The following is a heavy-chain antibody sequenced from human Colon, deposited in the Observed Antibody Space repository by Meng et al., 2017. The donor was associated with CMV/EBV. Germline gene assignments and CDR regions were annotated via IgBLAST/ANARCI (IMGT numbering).Heavy chain of an antibody. V-gene: IGHV6-1*01. CDR3: VRLRGNSWLDY. CDR2: TYYRSTWYN. D-gene: IGHD6-13*01. CDR1: GGSVSCYDST. Sequence: QVAVQQLGPGLVKPSQTLLLTVATFGGSVSCYDSTWKWIRQSPSGGLEWLGRTYYRSTWYNDYAESVRSRISINPDTSKNHFSLQLNSVTPEDTAMYYCVRLRGNSWLDYWGQGTLVTVSS. J-gene: IGHJ4*02.